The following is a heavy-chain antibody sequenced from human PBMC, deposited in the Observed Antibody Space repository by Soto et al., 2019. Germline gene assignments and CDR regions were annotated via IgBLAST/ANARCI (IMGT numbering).Heavy chain of an antibody. CDR1: EYSFTTYW. Sequence: GESLKISCKESEYSFTTYWINWVRQLPGKGLEWMGRIDPSDSYINYSPSFQGHVTFSVDKSITTAYLQWSSLKASDTAMYYCVRQGYYCFGPWRQGTLVTVSS. CDR3: VRQGYYCFGP. D-gene: IGHD2-15*01. J-gene: IGHJ5*02. V-gene: IGHV5-10-1*01. CDR2: IDPSDSYI.